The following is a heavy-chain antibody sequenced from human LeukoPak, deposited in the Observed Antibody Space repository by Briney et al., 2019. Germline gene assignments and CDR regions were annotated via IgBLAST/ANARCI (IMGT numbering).Heavy chain of an antibody. V-gene: IGHV4-39*01. CDR1: GGSISSGNYY. CDR3: ARHVGGPSGFNYYGLDV. D-gene: IGHD2-15*01. CDR2: VFYSGST. J-gene: IGHJ6*02. Sequence: SETLSLTCTVSGGSISSGNYYWSWIRQPPGKGLEWIGNVFYSGSTYYNPSLKSRVTISVDTSKKQFSLKLSSVTAADTAVYSCARHVGGPSGFNYYGLDVWGLGTTVIVSS.